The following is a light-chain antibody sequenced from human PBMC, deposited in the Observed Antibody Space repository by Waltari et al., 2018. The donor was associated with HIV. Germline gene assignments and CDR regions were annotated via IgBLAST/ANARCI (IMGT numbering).Light chain of an antibody. CDR1: SGSIATNY. J-gene: IGLJ3*02. V-gene: IGLV6-57*03. CDR2: DAN. Sequence: NFMLTQPHSVSESPGKTVTISCTRSSGSIATNYVQWYQQRPGSAPTSVIYDANQRPSGVPNRFSGSIDSSSNSASLTISGLKTEDEADYYCQSYDASNQWVFGGGTKLTVL. CDR3: QSYDASNQWV.